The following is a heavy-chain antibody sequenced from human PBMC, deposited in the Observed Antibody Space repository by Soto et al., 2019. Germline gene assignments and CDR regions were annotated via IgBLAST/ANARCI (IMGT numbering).Heavy chain of an antibody. CDR2: ISWDGNST. CDR1: GFTFDDYT. V-gene: IGHV3-43*01. Sequence: GGSLRLSCAASGFTFDDYTLHWVHQAPGKGLGWVSLISWDGNSTYYADSVKGRFTISRDNSKNSLFLQMNSLRSEDTALYYCAKERAVVVPDSINYFGTDVWGQGTTVTVSS. J-gene: IGHJ6*02. CDR3: AKERAVVVPDSINYFGTDV. D-gene: IGHD2-2*01.